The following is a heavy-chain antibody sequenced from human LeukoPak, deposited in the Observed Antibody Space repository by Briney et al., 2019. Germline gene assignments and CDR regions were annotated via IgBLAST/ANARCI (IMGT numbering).Heavy chain of an antibody. CDR2: IIPIFGTA. V-gene: IGHV1-69*05. CDR3: ARGGEMATIYNWFDP. Sequence: SVKVSCKASGGTFSSYAISWVRQAPGQGLEWMGGIIPIFGTANYAQKFQGRVTTTTDESTSTAYMELSSLRSEDTAVYYCARGGEMATIYNWFDPWGQGTLVTVSS. D-gene: IGHD5-24*01. J-gene: IGHJ5*02. CDR1: GGTFSSYA.